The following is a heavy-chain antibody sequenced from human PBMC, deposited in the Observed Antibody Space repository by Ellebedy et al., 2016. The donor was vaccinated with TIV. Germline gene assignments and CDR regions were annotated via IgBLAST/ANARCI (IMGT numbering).Heavy chain of an antibody. Sequence: SGPTLVKPTQTLTLTCSFSGFLLSTPGGGVGWIRQPPGKALEWLALLYWNDDKRYSPSLKSRLTITKDTSKNQVVLTMTNMDPVDTATYYCAHRRGGATDGSYYFDYWGQGTLVTVSS. CDR1: GFLLSTPGGG. J-gene: IGHJ4*02. CDR3: AHRRGGATDGSYYFDY. D-gene: IGHD3-10*01. V-gene: IGHV2-5*01. CDR2: LYWNDDK.